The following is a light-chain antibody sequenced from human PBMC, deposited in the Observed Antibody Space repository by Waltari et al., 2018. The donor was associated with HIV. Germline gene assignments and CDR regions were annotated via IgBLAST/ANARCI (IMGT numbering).Light chain of an antibody. J-gene: IGKJ4*01. V-gene: IGKV4-1*01. CDR3: QQTYTIPPT. Sequence: IVMTQSPEPLAVSLGERATIKCQSSQNVFYSSNNKNYLSWYQQKPGQPPKLIIYWASSRQSGVPDRFSGSGSETDFTLTISSLQAEDVAVYFCQQTYTIPPTFGGGTKVEIK. CDR1: QNVFYSSNNKNY. CDR2: WAS.